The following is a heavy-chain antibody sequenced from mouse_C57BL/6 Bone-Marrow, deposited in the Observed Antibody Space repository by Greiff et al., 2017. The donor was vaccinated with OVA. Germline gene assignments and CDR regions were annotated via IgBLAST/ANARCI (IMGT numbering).Heavy chain of an antibody. CDR3: ARIEWLLFLDY. J-gene: IGHJ2*01. D-gene: IGHD2-3*01. CDR2: TCWDADK. Sequence: QVPLKVCGPGILQPSQTLSLTCSFSGFSLSTFGMGLGRIRQPSGQGLVWLVHTCWDADKYYHPALKSRLTISKDTSKNQVFLKLANVDTADTATYYCARIEWLLFLDYWGQGTTLTVSS. CDR1: GFSLSTFGMG. V-gene: IGHV8-8*01.